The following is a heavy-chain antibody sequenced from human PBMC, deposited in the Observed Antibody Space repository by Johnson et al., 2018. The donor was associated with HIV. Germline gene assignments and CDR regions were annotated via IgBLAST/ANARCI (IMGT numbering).Heavy chain of an antibody. CDR1: GFSFSDYY. CDR2: INWNGGST. D-gene: IGHD2-15*01. J-gene: IGHJ3*01. V-gene: IGHV3-20*04. CDR3: VRDTGYCSGGRCDDAFDV. Sequence: VQLVESGGGLVKPGGSLRLSCAASGFSFSDYYMSWIRQAPGKGLEWVSGINWNGGSTGFADSVKGRFTISRDNAKNSMYQQMNSLRVEDTALYYCVRDTGYCSGGRCDDAFDVWGQGTVVTVSS.